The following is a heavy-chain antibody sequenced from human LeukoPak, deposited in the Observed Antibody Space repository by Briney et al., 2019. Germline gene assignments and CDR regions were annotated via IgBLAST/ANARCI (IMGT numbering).Heavy chain of an antibody. V-gene: IGHV3-30*03. CDR1: GFTFSSYG. CDR3: ARETYYYDSSASRLLDY. J-gene: IGHJ4*02. CDR2: ISYDGSNK. D-gene: IGHD3-22*01. Sequence: GRSLRLSCAASGFTFSSYGMHWVRQAPGKGLEWVAVISYDGSNKYYADSVKGRFTISRDNAKNSLYLQMNSLRAEDTAVYYCARETYYYDSSASRLLDYWGQGTLVTVSS.